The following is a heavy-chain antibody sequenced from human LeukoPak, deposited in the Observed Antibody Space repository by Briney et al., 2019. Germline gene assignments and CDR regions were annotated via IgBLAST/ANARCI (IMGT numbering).Heavy chain of an antibody. J-gene: IGHJ5*02. CDR3: ARVPAAPVSGWFDP. CDR2: IHYSGST. CDR1: GGSISSYY. V-gene: IGHV4-59*01. D-gene: IGHD2-2*01. Sequence: SETLSLTCTVSGGSISSYYWSWIRQPPGKGLEWIGYIHYSGSTNYNPSLKSRVTISVDTSKNQFSLKLSSVTAADTAVYYCARVPAAPVSGWFDPWGQGTLVTVSS.